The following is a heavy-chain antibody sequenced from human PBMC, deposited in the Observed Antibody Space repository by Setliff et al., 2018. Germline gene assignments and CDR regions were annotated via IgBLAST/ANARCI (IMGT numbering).Heavy chain of an antibody. CDR3: AKEPAISLTEAIRRSYYDYALDV. D-gene: IGHD3-9*01. CDR1: GYTFSDYG. CDR2: ISPHTGRA. Sequence: GASVKVSCKASGYTFSDYGVSWVRQAPGQGLEWMGWISPHTGRAFYAPQFQDRVIMTTDTSTNTAYLDLRSLRSDDTAIYYCAKEPAISLTEAIRRSYYDYALDVWGQGTTVTVSS. V-gene: IGHV1-18*01. J-gene: IGHJ6*02.